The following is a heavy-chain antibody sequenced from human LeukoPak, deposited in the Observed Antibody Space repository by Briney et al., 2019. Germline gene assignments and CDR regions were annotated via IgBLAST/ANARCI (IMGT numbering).Heavy chain of an antibody. CDR1: GYTFTGYY. CDR2: INPNSGGT. Sequence: ASVKVSCKASGYTFTGYYMHWVRQAPGQGLEWMGWINPNSGGTNYAQKFQGRVTMTRDTSISTAYMELSRLRSDDTAVYYCARDPQDYGDYYYYYYMDVWGKGTTVTVSS. CDR3: ARDPQDYGDYYYYYYMDV. D-gene: IGHD4-17*01. J-gene: IGHJ6*03. V-gene: IGHV1-2*02.